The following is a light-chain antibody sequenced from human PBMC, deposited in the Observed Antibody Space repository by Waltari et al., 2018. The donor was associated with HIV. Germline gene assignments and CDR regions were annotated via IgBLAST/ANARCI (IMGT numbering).Light chain of an antibody. V-gene: IGLV2-11*01. CDR3: CSYAGNYTSWV. CDR1: RSDVGGYNY. Sequence: QSALTQPRSVSGSPGQSVTISCTGTRSDVGGYNYVSWYQQHPGKAPKFMIYDVSKRPSGVPDRFSGSKSGNTASLTISGLQAEDEADYYCCSYAGNYTSWVFGGGTKLTVL. CDR2: DVS. J-gene: IGLJ3*02.